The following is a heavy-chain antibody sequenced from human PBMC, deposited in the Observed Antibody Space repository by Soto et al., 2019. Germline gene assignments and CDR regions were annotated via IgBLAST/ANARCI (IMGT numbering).Heavy chain of an antibody. J-gene: IGHJ6*02. Sequence: QVQLVQSGAEVKKPGSSVKVSCKASGGTFSSYAISWVRQAPGQGLEWMGGIIPIFGTANYAQKFQGRVTITADKSTSTAYMELSSLRSEDTAVYYCARKSPTGHQDDYYYYYGMGVWGQGTTVTVSS. V-gene: IGHV1-69*06. D-gene: IGHD4-4*01. CDR1: GGTFSSYA. CDR2: IIPIFGTA. CDR3: ARKSPTGHQDDYYYYYGMGV.